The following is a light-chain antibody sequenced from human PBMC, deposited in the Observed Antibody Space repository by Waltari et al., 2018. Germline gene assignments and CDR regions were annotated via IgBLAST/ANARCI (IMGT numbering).Light chain of an antibody. J-gene: IGLJ2*01. CDR2: EVN. CDR1: SSDVGSYEL. Sequence: QSALTHPALVSGSPGQSNTIPCPGTSSDVGSYELVSWYQQHPGKAPKLMIYEVNKRPSGVSHRFSGSRSGNTASLTISGLQAEDEADYHCCSYAGNCTVVFGGGTKLTVL. CDR3: CSYAGNCTVV. V-gene: IGLV2-23*02.